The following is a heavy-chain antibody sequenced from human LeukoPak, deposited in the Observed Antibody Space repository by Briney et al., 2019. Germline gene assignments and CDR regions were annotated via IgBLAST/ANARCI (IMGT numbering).Heavy chain of an antibody. Sequence: SETLSLTCTVSGGSISSGGYYWSWLRQHPGKGLEWVGYINYSGSTYYNPSLKSRVTISVDTSKNQFSLKLSSVTAADTAVYYCARDKGYDILTGILLGFDPWGQGTLVTVSS. D-gene: IGHD3-9*01. CDR2: INYSGST. CDR1: GGSISSGGYY. CDR3: ARDKGYDILTGILLGFDP. V-gene: IGHV4-31*03. J-gene: IGHJ5*02.